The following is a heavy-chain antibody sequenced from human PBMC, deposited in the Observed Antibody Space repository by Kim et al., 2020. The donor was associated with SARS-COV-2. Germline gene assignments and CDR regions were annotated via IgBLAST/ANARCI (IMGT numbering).Heavy chain of an antibody. CDR1: GGSISSYY. CDR2: IYYSGST. Sequence: SETLSLTCTVSGGSISSYYWSWIRQPPGKGLEWIGYIYYSGSTNYNPSLKSRVTISVDTSKNQFSLKLSSVTAADTAVYYCAGHILTGYYSGALEPLFDIWGQGTMVTVSS. D-gene: IGHD3-9*01. J-gene: IGHJ3*02. CDR3: AGHILTGYYSGALEPLFDI. V-gene: IGHV4-59*01.